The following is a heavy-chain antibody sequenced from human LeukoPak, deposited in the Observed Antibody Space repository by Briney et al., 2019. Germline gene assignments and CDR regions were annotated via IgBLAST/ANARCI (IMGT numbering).Heavy chain of an antibody. CDR2: ISYDGSDK. Sequence: PGGSLRLSCAASGFTFRSYAMHWVRQAPGKGLEWVAFISYDGSDKYYADSVKGRFTISRDNSNNTLNLQMNSLRAEDTAVYYCARGLLWPADDAFDIWGQGTVVTVSS. CDR1: GFTFRSYA. V-gene: IGHV3-30*04. CDR3: ARGLLWPADDAFDI. D-gene: IGHD3-10*01. J-gene: IGHJ3*02.